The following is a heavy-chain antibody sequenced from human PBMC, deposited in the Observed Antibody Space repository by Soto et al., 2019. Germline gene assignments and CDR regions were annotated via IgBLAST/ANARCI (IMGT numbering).Heavy chain of an antibody. Sequence: GWSLRLSCAASGFTFSSYWMSWVRQAPGKGLEWVANIKQDGSEKYYVDSVKGLFTMSRDNAKNSLYLQMNSRRAEDTAGYYCARGGPRTVTKRVDDYGKDVWGQGTTVTVSS. CDR1: GFTFSSYW. J-gene: IGHJ6*02. CDR3: ARGGPRTVTKRVDDYGKDV. CDR2: IKQDGSEK. D-gene: IGHD4-4*01. V-gene: IGHV3-7*03.